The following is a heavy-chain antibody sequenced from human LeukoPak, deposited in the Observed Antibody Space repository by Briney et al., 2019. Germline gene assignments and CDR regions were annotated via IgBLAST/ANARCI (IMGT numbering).Heavy chain of an antibody. CDR1: GFTFDDYA. CDR3: AKHRMTTVTTRANDAFDI. CDR2: ISWNSGSI. J-gene: IGHJ3*02. D-gene: IGHD4-17*01. V-gene: IGHV3-9*01. Sequence: GGSLRLSCAASGFTFDDYAMHWVRQAPGKGLEWVSGISWNSGSIGYADSVKGRFTISRDNAKNSLYLQMNSLRAEDTAVYYCAKHRMTTVTTRANDAFDIWGQGTMVTVSS.